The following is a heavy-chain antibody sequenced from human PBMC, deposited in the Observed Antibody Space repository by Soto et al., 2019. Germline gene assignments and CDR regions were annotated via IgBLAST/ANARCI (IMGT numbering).Heavy chain of an antibody. CDR3: ARFSRGYCSGGSCYNYFDY. D-gene: IGHD2-15*01. CDR1: GYTFTGYY. CDR2: INPNSGGT. V-gene: IGHV1-2*04. J-gene: IGHJ4*02. Sequence: GASVKVSCKASGYTFTGYYMHWVRQAPGQGLEWMGWINPNSGGTNYAQKFQGWVTMTRDTSISTAYMELSRLRTDDTAVYYCARFSRGYCSGGSCYNYFDYGGQGTLVTVSS.